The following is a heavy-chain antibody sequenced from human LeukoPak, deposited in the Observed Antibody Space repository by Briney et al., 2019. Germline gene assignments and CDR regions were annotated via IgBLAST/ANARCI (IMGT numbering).Heavy chain of an antibody. D-gene: IGHD3-10*01. V-gene: IGHV3-30*04. CDR2: ISYDGSNK. Sequence: GRSLRLSCAASGFTFSSYAMHWVRQAPGKGLEWVAVISYDGSNKYYADSVKGRFTISRDNSKNTLYLQMNSLRAEDTAVYYCARDGWVYYYGSGSYSDYWGQGTLVTVSS. CDR1: GFTFSSYA. CDR3: ARDGWVYYYGSGSYSDY. J-gene: IGHJ4*02.